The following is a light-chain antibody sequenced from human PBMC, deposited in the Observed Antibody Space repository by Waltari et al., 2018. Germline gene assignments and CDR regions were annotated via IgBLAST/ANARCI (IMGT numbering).Light chain of an antibody. J-gene: IGKJ4*01. CDR1: QGIDKE. CDR2: VAS. CDR3: QQDYSLPLT. V-gene: IGKV1-27*01. Sequence: DIQVTQSPTSLSASVGDRVTVTCRASQGIDKELSWYQQRLGEARRLLIYVASTLQTGVSSRFSGSGSGTDFTLTISSLQPEDVATYFCQQDYSLPLTFGGGTKVEI.